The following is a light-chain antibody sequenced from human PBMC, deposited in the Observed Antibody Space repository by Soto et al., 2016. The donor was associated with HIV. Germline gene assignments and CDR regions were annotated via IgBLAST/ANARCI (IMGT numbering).Light chain of an antibody. CDR1: QGISSA. CDR3: QQLNSYPPWT. CDR2: DAS. J-gene: IGKJ1*01. V-gene: IGKV1-13*02. Sequence: AIQLTQSPSSLSASVGDRVTITCRASQGISSALAWYQQKPGKPPKLLIYDASSLESGVPSRFSGSGSGTDFTLTISSLQPEDFATYYCQQLNSYPPWTFGQGTKV.